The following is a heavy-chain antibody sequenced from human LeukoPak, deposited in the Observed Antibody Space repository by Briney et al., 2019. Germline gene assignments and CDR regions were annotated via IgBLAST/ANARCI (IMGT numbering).Heavy chain of an antibody. V-gene: IGHV3-73*01. CDR2: IRSKANSYAT. J-gene: IGHJ4*02. Sequence: GGSLKLSCAASGFTFSGSAMHWVRQASGKGLEWVGRIRSKANSYATAYAASVKGRFTISRDDSKNTAYPQMNSLKTEDTAVYYCTRRNPVQATDYWGQGTLVTVSS. D-gene: IGHD1-1*01. CDR3: TRRNPVQATDY. CDR1: GFTFSGSA.